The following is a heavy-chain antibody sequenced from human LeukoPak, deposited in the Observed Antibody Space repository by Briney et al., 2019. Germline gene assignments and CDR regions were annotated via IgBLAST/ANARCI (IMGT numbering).Heavy chain of an antibody. J-gene: IGHJ4*02. D-gene: IGHD7-27*01. CDR3: AREYWGNLDY. Sequence: GESLKISCKASGYSFTSYLIAWVRQMPGKGLEWMGIIHPGDSSAGYSPSFQGQVTVSADQSITTAYLQWTSLKASDTAMYYCAREYWGNLDYWGQGTLVTVSS. CDR1: GYSFTSYL. CDR2: IHPGDSSA. V-gene: IGHV5-51*01.